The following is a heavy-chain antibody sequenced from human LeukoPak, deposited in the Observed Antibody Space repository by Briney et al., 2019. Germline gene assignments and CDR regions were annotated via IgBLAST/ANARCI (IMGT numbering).Heavy chain of an antibody. CDR3: ARLTPSDSSSWYWYFGL. CDR2: ITSSGSTI. Sequence: GGSLRLSCAASGLTFSSYEMNWVRQAPGKGLEWVSYITSSGSTIYYADSVKGRFTISRDNAKNSLYLQMNSLRAEDTAVYYCARLTPSDSSSWYWYFGLWGRGTLVTVSS. CDR1: GLTFSSYE. J-gene: IGHJ2*01. D-gene: IGHD6-13*01. V-gene: IGHV3-48*03.